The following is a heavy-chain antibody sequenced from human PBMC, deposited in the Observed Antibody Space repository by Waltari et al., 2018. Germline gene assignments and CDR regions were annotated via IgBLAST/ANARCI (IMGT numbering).Heavy chain of an antibody. V-gene: IGHV1-69*12. CDR2: IIPIFGTA. Sequence: QVQLVQSGAEVKKPGSSVKVSCKASGGTFSSYAISWVRQAPGQGLEWMGGIIPIFGTANYAQKFQGRVTITADESTSTAYMELNSLRAEDTAVYYCAHAQSSSSWYLGAFDIWGQGTMVTVSS. CDR1: GGTFSSYA. CDR3: AHAQSSSSWYLGAFDI. D-gene: IGHD6-13*01. J-gene: IGHJ3*02.